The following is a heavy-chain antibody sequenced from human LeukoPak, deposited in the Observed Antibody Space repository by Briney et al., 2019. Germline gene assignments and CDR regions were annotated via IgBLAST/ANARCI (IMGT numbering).Heavy chain of an antibody. CDR2: IYYSGST. CDR3: ARIDRAVAGTIDY. V-gene: IGHV4-59*08. J-gene: IGHJ4*02. D-gene: IGHD6-19*01. CDR1: GGSISSYF. Sequence: PSETLSLTCTVSGGSISSYFWSWIRPPPGKGRAWIGYIYYSGSTNYNPSLKSRVTMSVDTSKNQFSLKLSSVTAADTAVYYCARIDRAVAGTIDYWGPGTLVTVSS.